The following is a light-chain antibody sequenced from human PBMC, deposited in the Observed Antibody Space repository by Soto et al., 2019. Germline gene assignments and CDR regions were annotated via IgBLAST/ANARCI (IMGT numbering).Light chain of an antibody. V-gene: IGKV1-5*01. CDR3: QQYDTYFPYT. CDR2: DAY. Sequence: DIQMTQSPSTLSASVGDRVAITCRASQNINSKLAWYQKKPGKAPKLLSSDAYSLESGVPSRFSGSGSGTEFTLTIGGPQPDDFANSYCQQYDTYFPYTFGQGTTLDIK. J-gene: IGKJ2*01. CDR1: QNINSK.